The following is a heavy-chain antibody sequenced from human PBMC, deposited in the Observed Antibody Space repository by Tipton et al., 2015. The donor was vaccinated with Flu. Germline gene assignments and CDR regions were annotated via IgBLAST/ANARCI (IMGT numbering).Heavy chain of an antibody. D-gene: IGHD6-19*01. J-gene: IGHJ4*02. Sequence: TLSLTCTVSGGSVSSGSYYWSWIRQPPGKGLEWIGYIYYSGSTNYNPSLKSRVTISVDTSKNQFSLKLSSVTAADTAVYYCASSNSQWLVRGYYFDYWGQGTLVTVSS. CDR3: ASSNSQWLVRGYYFDY. CDR2: IYYSGST. V-gene: IGHV4-61*01. CDR1: GGSVSSGSYY.